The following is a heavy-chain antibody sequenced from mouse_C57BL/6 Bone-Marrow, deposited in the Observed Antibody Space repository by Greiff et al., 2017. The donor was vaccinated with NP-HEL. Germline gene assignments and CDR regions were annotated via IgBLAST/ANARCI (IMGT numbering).Heavy chain of an antibody. J-gene: IGHJ4*01. Sequence: EVQLQQSGPELVKPGASVKISCKASGYTFTDYYMNWVKQSPGKSLEWIGDINPNNGGTSYNQKFKGKATLTVDKSSSTAYMELRSLTSEDSAVYYCARSPYDYYVGYYAMDYWGQGTSVTVSS. CDR1: GYTFTDYY. CDR3: ARSPYDYYVGYYAMDY. V-gene: IGHV1-26*01. D-gene: IGHD1-1*01. CDR2: INPNNGGT.